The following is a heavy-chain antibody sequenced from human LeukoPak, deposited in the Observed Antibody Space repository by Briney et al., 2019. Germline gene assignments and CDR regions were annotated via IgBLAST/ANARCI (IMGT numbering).Heavy chain of an antibody. V-gene: IGHV5-51*01. J-gene: IGHJ4*02. CDR1: GYIFTSYW. CDR2: IYPGDSDT. CDR3: ARRRSSSWLDY. Sequence: GESLKISCKGSGYIFTSYWIGWVRPMPGKGLEWMGIIYPGDSDTRYSPSFQGQVTISADKSISTAYLQWSSLKASDTAMYYCARRRSSSWLDYWGQGTLVTVSS. D-gene: IGHD6-13*01.